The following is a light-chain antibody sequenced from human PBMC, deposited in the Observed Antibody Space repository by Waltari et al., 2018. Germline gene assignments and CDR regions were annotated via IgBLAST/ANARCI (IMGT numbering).Light chain of an antibody. CDR1: KLEDKY. Sequence: YELTQPSSVSASPGQTATITCSGPKLEDKYAFRYQKKAGQPPVLVIYQDTERPSGIPERFSGSNSGHTATLTISGTQAMDEADYYCQAWDSDIVVFGGGTKLTVL. V-gene: IGLV3-1*01. CDR3: QAWDSDIVV. J-gene: IGLJ2*01. CDR2: QDT.